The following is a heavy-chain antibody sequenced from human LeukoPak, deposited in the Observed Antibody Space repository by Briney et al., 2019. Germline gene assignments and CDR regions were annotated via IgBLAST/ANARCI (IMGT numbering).Heavy chain of an antibody. CDR1: GFTFDDYY. J-gene: IGHJ3*02. V-gene: IGHV3-11*04. CDR2: ICSSGTAT. Sequence: GGSLRLSCTASGFTFDDYYIAWIRQPPGKGLDWVAYICSSGTATYYAESVKGRFTISRDNAKNSLYLQMDSLKAEDTAMYYCARPARSGIYYPDAFENWGQGTMVTVSS. CDR3: ARPARSGIYYPDAFEN. D-gene: IGHD3-10*01.